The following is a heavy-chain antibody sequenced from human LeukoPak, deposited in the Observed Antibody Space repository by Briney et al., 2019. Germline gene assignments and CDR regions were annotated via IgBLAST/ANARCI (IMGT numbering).Heavy chain of an antibody. Sequence: ASVNVSCKASGYTFTAYYMHWVRQAPGQGLEWMGWINPNSGGTNYAQKFQGRVTMTRDTSISTAYMDLGRLTSDDTAVYYCARDLGRIGVTGTRGFDSWGQGTLVTVSS. D-gene: IGHD6-19*01. CDR1: GYTFTAYY. CDR3: ARDLGRIGVTGTRGFDS. CDR2: INPNSGGT. J-gene: IGHJ4*02. V-gene: IGHV1-2*02.